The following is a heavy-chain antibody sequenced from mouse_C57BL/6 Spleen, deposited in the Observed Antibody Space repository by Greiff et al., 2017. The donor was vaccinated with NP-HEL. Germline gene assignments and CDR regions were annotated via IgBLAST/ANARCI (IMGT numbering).Heavy chain of an antibody. CDR1: GFTFNTYA. Sequence: DVHLVESGGGLVQPKGSLKLSCAASGFTFNTYAMHWVRQAPGKGLEWVARIRSKSSNYATYYADSVKDRFTISRDESQSMLYLQMNNLKTEDTAMDYCGRDGKRRYAMDYWGQGTSVTVSS. CDR2: IRSKSSNYAT. D-gene: IGHD1-1*01. J-gene: IGHJ4*01. CDR3: GRDGKRRYAMDY. V-gene: IGHV10-3*01.